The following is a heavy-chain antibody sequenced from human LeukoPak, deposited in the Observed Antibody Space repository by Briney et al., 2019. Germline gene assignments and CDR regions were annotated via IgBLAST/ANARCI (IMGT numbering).Heavy chain of an antibody. V-gene: IGHV3-21*04. Sequence: GGSLRLSCAASGFTFSSYSMNWVRQAPGKGLEWVSSISSSSSYIYYADSVKGRFTISRDNSENKLFLQMNSLRAEDTAVYYCARGGFGPSDALDIWGQGTMVTVSS. CDR3: ARGGFGPSDALDI. D-gene: IGHD3-10*01. CDR1: GFTFSSYS. J-gene: IGHJ3*02. CDR2: ISSSSSYI.